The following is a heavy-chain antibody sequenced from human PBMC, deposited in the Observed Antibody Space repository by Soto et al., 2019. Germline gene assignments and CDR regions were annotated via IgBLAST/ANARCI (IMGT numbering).Heavy chain of an antibody. CDR3: ARQFLEEWLRFTLLDY. CDR2: IYYSGST. D-gene: IGHD5-12*01. V-gene: IGHV4-39*01. Sequence: SETLSLTCTVSGGSISSSSYYWGWIRQPPGKGLEWIGSIYYSGSTYYNPSLKSRVTISVDTSKNQFSLKLSSVTAADTAVYYCARQFLEEWLRFTLLDYWGQGTLVTVSS. J-gene: IGHJ4*02. CDR1: GGSISSSSYY.